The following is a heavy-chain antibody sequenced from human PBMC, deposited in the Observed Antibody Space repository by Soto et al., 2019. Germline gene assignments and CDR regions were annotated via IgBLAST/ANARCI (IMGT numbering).Heavy chain of an antibody. CDR2: IKGEADGGTT. J-gene: IGHJ4*02. CDR1: GFTFSNAW. V-gene: IGHV3-15*01. D-gene: IGHD3-22*01. Sequence: GGSLRLSCAASGFTFSNAWMSWVRQAPGKGLEWVGRIKGEADGGTTDYAAPVKGRITISRDHSKETLYLHMNSLKTEDSAVYYCTTGLSNGYYNFDYWGQGTPVTVSS. CDR3: TTGLSNGYYNFDY.